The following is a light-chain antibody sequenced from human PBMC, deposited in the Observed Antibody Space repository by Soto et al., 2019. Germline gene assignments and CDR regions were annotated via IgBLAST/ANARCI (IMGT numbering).Light chain of an antibody. CDR3: QQYENLPT. Sequence: DIQMTQSPSSRSASVGCRGSITCQASQNINNYLNWYQQKPGRAPKLLIYDASNLEAGVPSRFRGSGSGTDFTFTISRMQPEDIETYYCQQYENLPTFGQGTRREIK. J-gene: IGKJ5*01. CDR2: DAS. CDR1: QNINNY. V-gene: IGKV1-33*01.